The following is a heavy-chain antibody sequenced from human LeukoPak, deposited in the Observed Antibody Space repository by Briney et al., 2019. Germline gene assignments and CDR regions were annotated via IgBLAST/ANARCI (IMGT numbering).Heavy chain of an antibody. CDR2: ISYDGSNK. CDR1: GFTFSSYG. Sequence: PGRSLRLSCAASGFTFSSYGMHWVRQAPGKGLEWVAVISYDGSNKYYADSVKGRFTISRDNSKNTLYLQMNSLRAEDTAVYYRAKGGSGSDFWSGYYEGAFDYWGQGTLVTVSS. J-gene: IGHJ4*02. D-gene: IGHD3-3*01. V-gene: IGHV3-30*18. CDR3: AKGGSGSDFWSGYYEGAFDY.